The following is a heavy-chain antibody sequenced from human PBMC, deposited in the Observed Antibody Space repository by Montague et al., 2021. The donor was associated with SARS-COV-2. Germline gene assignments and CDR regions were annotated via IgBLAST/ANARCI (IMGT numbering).Heavy chain of an antibody. CDR2: SYSSGSN. CDR3: ARSLDPSGTYYLPY. CDR1: GGSIGSYY. V-gene: IGHV4-59*01. D-gene: IGHD3-10*01. J-gene: IGHJ4*02. Sequence: SETLSLTCSVSGGSIGSYYYCWLRLPQAKGMERIGHSYSSGSNAYSPSFHSRVTISIETPKTPFSLKLSSVTAADTAVYYCARSLDPSGTYYLPYWGQGTLGTVSS.